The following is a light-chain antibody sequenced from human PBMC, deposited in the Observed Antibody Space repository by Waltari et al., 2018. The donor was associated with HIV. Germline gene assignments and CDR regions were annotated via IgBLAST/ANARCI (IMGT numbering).Light chain of an antibody. J-gene: IGLJ2*01. CDR3: NSRDSSGNHLV. CDR2: GKN. V-gene: IGLV3-19*01. CDR1: SLRIYY. Sequence: SSELTQDPAVSVALGQTVRITCQGDSLRIYYASWYQQKPGQAPVLVSYGKNNRPSGIPDRFSDSSSGNTASLTITGAQAEDEADYYCNSRDSSGNHLVFGGGTRLTVL.